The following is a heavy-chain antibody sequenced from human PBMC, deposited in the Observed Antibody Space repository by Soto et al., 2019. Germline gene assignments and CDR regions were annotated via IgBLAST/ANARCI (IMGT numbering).Heavy chain of an antibody. CDR3: AKGAEGYVVSSLDY. CDR2: ITSTGSST. V-gene: IGHV3-23*01. Sequence: EVQLLESGGGFVQPGGSLRLSCVASGFTFSDSAMTWVRQAPGKGLEWVSAITSTGSSTYYVDSVKGRFTISRDNSKNTLYLQINSLRVEDTAIYYCAKGAEGYVVSSLDYWGQGTLVTVSS. CDR1: GFTFSDSA. D-gene: IGHD5-12*01. J-gene: IGHJ4*02.